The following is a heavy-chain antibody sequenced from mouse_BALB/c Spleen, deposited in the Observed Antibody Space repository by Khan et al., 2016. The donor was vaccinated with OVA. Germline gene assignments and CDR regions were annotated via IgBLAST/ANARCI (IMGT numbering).Heavy chain of an antibody. V-gene: IGHV1S135*01. CDR2: IDPYNGGT. CDR1: GYSFTDYN. Sequence: VQLQQSGPELVKPGTSVKVSCKASGYSFTDYNMFWVKQSHGKSLEWIGYIDPYNGGTGYNPKFKGKATLTVDKSSSTSFMHLNSLTSDDSAVYYCALIYYYGTGFDYWGQGTTVTVSS. D-gene: IGHD1-1*01. J-gene: IGHJ2*01. CDR3: ALIYYYGTGFDY.